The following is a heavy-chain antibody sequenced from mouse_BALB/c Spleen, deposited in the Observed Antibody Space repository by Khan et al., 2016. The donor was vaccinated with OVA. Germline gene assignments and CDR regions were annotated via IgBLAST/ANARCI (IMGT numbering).Heavy chain of an antibody. CDR2: IFPGSGTP. CDR1: GYTFTDYI. D-gene: IGHD1-1*01. V-gene: IGHV1-77*01. Sequence: QVQLQQSVPELVNPGASLKVSCKASGYTFTDYIIGWVKQSTRQGLEWIGDIFPGSGTPYYNEKFKDKATLTADKSSNTAYMQLSSLTSEDSAVYCCARGGYSVFAYWGQGTLVTVSA. J-gene: IGHJ3*01. CDR3: ARGGYSVFAY.